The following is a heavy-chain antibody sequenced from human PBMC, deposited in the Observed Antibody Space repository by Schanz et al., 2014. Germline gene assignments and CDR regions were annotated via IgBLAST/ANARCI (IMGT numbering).Heavy chain of an antibody. D-gene: IGHD3-9*01. J-gene: IGHJ6*02. CDR2: IWSDGSGK. CDR3: ARDSGPYYDKSMDV. V-gene: IGHV3-33*01. CDR1: GFIFSSYG. Sequence: QVQLVESGGGVVQPGRSLRLSCAASGFIFSSYGMHWVRQAPGKGLEWVAVIWSDGSGKYYADSVKGRFTISRDGPKNTLYLQMNSLRAEDTALYYCARDSGPYYDKSMDVWGQGTTVAVSS.